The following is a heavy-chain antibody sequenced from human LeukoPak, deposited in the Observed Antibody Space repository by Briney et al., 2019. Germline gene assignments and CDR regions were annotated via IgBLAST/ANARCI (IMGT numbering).Heavy chain of an antibody. Sequence: GGSLRLSCAASGFTFSSYEMNWVRQAPGKGLEWVSYISSSGSTIYYADSVKGRFTISRDNAKNSLYLQMNSLRAEDTAVYYCAREDYGDYAGSFDYWGQGTLVTASS. CDR3: AREDYGDYAGSFDY. J-gene: IGHJ4*02. V-gene: IGHV3-48*03. CDR1: GFTFSSYE. D-gene: IGHD4-17*01. CDR2: ISSSGSTI.